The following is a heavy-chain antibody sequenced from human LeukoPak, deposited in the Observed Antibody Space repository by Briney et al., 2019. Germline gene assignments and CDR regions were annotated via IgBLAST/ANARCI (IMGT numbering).Heavy chain of an antibody. CDR2: ISNSGGNT. CDR1: GFTFSSYA. Sequence: GGSLRLSCAASGFTFSSYAMAWVRQAPQKGLEWVAIISNSGGNTYYADSIKGRFTISRDNSKNTLYLQMISLSAEDTAIYYCAANWNCDYWGQGTLVTVSS. D-gene: IGHD1-20*01. CDR3: AANWNCDY. J-gene: IGHJ4*02. V-gene: IGHV3-23*01.